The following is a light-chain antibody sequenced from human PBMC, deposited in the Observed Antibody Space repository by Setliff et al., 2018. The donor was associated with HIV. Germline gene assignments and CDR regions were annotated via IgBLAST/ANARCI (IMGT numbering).Light chain of an antibody. CDR1: SSDIGSYNF. CDR2: DVT. V-gene: IGLV2-14*03. CDR3: GSYTSSTTFV. Sequence: QSALAQPASVSGSPGQSITISCTGTSSDIGSYNFVSWYQQYPGKAPKLMIFDVTKRPSGVSNRFSGSKSGNTASLTISGLQPEDEADYYCGSYTSSTTFVFGGGT. J-gene: IGLJ2*01.